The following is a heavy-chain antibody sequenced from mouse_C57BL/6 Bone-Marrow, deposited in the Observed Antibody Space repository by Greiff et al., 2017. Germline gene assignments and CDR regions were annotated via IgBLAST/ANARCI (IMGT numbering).Heavy chain of an antibody. CDR3: ARDGPYAMDY. CDR2: INYDGSST. Sequence: EVMLVESEGGLVQPGSSMKLSCTASGFTFSDYYMAWVRQVPEKGLEWVANINYDGSSTYYLDSLKSRFIISRDNAKNILYLQMSSLKSEDTATYYCARDGPYAMDYWGQGTSVTVSS. J-gene: IGHJ4*01. V-gene: IGHV5-16*01. CDR1: GFTFSDYY.